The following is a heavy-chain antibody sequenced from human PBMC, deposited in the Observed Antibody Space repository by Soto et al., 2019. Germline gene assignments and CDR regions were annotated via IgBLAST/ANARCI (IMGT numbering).Heavy chain of an antibody. CDR2: IYYSGST. CDR3: ARSIGYCSSTSCYFPSYYYMDV. Sequence: QLQLQESGPGLVKPSETLSLTCTVSGGSISSSSYYWGWIRQPPGKGLEWIGSIYYSGSTYYNPSLKSRVTISVDTSKNQFSLKLSSVTAADTAVYYCARSIGYCSSTSCYFPSYYYMDVWGKGTTVTVSS. J-gene: IGHJ6*03. V-gene: IGHV4-39*01. CDR1: GGSISSSSYY. D-gene: IGHD2-2*01.